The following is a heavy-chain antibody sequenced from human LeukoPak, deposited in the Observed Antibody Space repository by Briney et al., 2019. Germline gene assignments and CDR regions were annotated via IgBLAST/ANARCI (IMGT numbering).Heavy chain of an antibody. CDR2: IYYSGST. CDR3: ARQYYDSSGYLSDWFDP. CDR1: GGSISSSSYY. Sequence: SETLSLTCTVSGGSISSSSYYWGWIRQPPGKGLEWIVSIYYSGSTYYNPSLKSRVTISVDTSKNQFSLKLSSVTAADTAVYYCARQYYDSSGYLSDWFDPWGQGTLVTVSS. V-gene: IGHV4-39*01. J-gene: IGHJ5*02. D-gene: IGHD3-22*01.